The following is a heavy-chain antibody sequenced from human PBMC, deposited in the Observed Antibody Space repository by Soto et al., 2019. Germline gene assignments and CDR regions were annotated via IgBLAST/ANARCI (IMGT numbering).Heavy chain of an antibody. D-gene: IGHD6-19*01. V-gene: IGHV3-48*02. CDR3: ARSHPHSSGWTYYFDY. J-gene: IGHJ4*02. CDR1: GFTFSSYS. Sequence: GGSLRLSCAASGFTFSSYSMNWVRQAPGKGLEWVSYISSSSSTIYYADSVKGRFTISRDNAKNSLYLQMNSLRDEDTAVYYCARSHPHSSGWTYYFDYWGQGTLVTVSS. CDR2: ISSSSSTI.